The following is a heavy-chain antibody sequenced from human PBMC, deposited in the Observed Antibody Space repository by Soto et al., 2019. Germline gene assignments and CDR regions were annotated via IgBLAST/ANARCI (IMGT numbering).Heavy chain of an antibody. CDR2: IHYSGRT. D-gene: IGHD3-22*01. V-gene: IGHV4-31*03. Sequence: SETLSLTCTVSGGSISSSGYYWSWIRQHPGEGLEWIGYIHYSGRTYYNPSLKSRVTISIDTSKNQFSLKLSSVSAADTAVYHCARLSYYDSSGHRGYYFDYWGQGTLVTVSS. J-gene: IGHJ4*02. CDR1: GGSISSSGYY. CDR3: ARLSYYDSSGHRGYYFDY.